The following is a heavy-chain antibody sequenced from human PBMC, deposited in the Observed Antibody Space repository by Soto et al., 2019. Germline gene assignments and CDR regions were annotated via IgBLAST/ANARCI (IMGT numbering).Heavy chain of an antibody. CDR3: ARSYDFWSGYYFLGFDY. CDR2: IIPIFGTA. Sequence: GASVKVSCKASGGTFSSYAISWVRQAPGQGLEWMGGIIPIFGTANYAQKFQGRVTITADESTSTAYMELSSLRSEDTAVYYCARSYDFWSGYYFLGFDYWGQGTLVTVS. CDR1: GGTFSSYA. D-gene: IGHD3-3*01. V-gene: IGHV1-69*13. J-gene: IGHJ4*02.